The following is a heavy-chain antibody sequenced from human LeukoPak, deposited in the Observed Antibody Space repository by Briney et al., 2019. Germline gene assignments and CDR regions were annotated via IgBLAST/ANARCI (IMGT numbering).Heavy chain of an antibody. CDR3: ARVWSGVSDY. CDR2: ISSSSSYI. J-gene: IGHJ4*02. V-gene: IGHV3-21*01. D-gene: IGHD3-10*01. Sequence: GGSLRLSCPASGFTFSSYSMNWLRQPRGRGLEGVSSISSSSSYIYYADSVKVRFTIPRDNAKNSLYLQMNSLRAEDTAVYYCARVWSGVSDYWGQGTLVTVSS. CDR1: GFTFSSYS.